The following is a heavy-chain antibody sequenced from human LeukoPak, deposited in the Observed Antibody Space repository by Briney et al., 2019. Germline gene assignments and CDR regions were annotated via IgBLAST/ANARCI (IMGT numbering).Heavy chain of an antibody. V-gene: IGHV3-53*01. Sequence: PGGSLRLSCAASEFIVSINYMTWVRQAPGKGLEWVSLIYSRGDTKYADSVKGRFTISRDNSKNTLYLQMNSLRAEDTAFYYCARGLMGGYPYFENWGQGTPVTVSS. CDR2: IYSRGDT. CDR3: ARGLMGGYPYFEN. D-gene: IGHD3-22*01. CDR1: EFIVSINY. J-gene: IGHJ4*02.